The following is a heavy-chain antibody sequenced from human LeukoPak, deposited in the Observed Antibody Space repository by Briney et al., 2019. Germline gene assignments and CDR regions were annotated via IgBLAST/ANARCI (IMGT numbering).Heavy chain of an antibody. CDR1: GYTFTSYD. Sequence: SVKVSCKASGYTFTSYDISWVRQAPGQGLEWMGGIIPIFGTANYAQKFQGRVTITADKSTSTAYMELSSLRSEDTAVYYCARDKDSSGWPNWFDPWGQGTLVTVSS. V-gene: IGHV1-69*06. CDR2: IIPIFGTA. CDR3: ARDKDSSGWPNWFDP. J-gene: IGHJ5*02. D-gene: IGHD6-19*01.